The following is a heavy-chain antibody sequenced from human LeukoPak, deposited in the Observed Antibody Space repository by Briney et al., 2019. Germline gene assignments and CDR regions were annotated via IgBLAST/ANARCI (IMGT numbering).Heavy chain of an antibody. Sequence: GGSLRLSCAASGFTFSNSWMSWVRQAPGKGLEGVAYIKQDGSEQFYVDSVKGRFTISRDNAKNSLDLQMNSLKAEDTAVYYCAKGGWYPDFWGQGSLVTVSS. CDR3: AKGGWYPDF. D-gene: IGHD6-19*01. J-gene: IGHJ4*02. V-gene: IGHV3-7*01. CDR1: GFTFSNSW. CDR2: IKQDGSEQ.